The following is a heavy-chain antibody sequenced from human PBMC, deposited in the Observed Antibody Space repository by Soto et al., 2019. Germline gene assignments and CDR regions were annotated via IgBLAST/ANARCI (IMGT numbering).Heavy chain of an antibody. CDR3: ARAIMITFGGVIAPSYYFDY. V-gene: IGHV1-69*13. D-gene: IGHD3-16*02. Sequence: RASVKVSCKASGGTFSSYAISWVRQAPGQGLEWMGGIIPIFGTANYAQKFQGRVTITADESTSTAYMELSSLRSEDTAVYYCARAIMITFGGVIAPSYYFDYWGQGTLVTVSS. CDR1: GGTFSSYA. CDR2: IIPIFGTA. J-gene: IGHJ4*02.